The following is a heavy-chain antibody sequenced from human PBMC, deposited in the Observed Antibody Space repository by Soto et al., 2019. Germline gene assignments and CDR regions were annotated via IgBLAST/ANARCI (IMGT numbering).Heavy chain of an antibody. CDR3: ASRDPGTSVDY. Sequence: SETLSLTCAVSGGSFTSNNWWTWVRQPPGQGLEWIGEIYRTGSTNYNPSLKSRVTISLDKSENQFSLKVTSLTATDTAVYYCASRDPGTSVDYWGQGTLVTVSS. V-gene: IGHV4-4*02. CDR2: IYRTGST. J-gene: IGHJ4*02. CDR1: GGSFTSNNW. D-gene: IGHD1-7*01.